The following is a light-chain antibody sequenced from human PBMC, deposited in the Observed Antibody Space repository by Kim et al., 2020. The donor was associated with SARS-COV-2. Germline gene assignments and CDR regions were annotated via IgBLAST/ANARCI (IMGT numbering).Light chain of an antibody. V-gene: IGLV1-40*01. CDR3: QSYDTGLSGII. CDR2: NDN. CDR1: NSNIGAGYE. Sequence: QSVLTQPPSMSGAPGQSVTISCTGSNSNIGAGYEVHWYQQFPGIAPKLLIYNDNRRPSGVPDRFSGSRSATSASLAISGLRAEDEADYYCQSYDTGLSGIIFGGGTQLTVL. J-gene: IGLJ2*01.